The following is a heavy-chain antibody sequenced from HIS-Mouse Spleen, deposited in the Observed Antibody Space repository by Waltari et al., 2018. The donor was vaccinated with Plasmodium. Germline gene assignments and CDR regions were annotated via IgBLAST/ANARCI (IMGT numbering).Heavy chain of an antibody. CDR3: ASSGSGSYYY. Sequence: QVQLQQWGPGLLKPSETLSLTCAVYGGSFSGYYWSWIRQPPGKGLEWIGEINHSGSTNYNPSLKSRVTISVDTSKNQFSLKLSSVTAADTAVYYCASSGSGSYYYWGQGTLVTVSS. J-gene: IGHJ4*02. CDR2: INHSGST. V-gene: IGHV4-34*01. D-gene: IGHD3-10*01. CDR1: GGSFSGYY.